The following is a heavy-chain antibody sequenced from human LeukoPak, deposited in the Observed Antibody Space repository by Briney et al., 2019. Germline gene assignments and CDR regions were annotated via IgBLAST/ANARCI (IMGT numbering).Heavy chain of an antibody. CDR3: ARTAHEADYDFWSGHYYYYYMDV. D-gene: IGHD3-3*01. Sequence: ASVKVSCKASGGTFSSYAISWVRQAPGQGLEWMGGIVPISGTANYAQKFQGRVTITTDESTSTAYMELSSLRSEDTAVYYCARTAHEADYDFWSGHYYYYYMDVWGKGTTVTVSS. CDR2: IVPISGTA. CDR1: GGTFSSYA. J-gene: IGHJ6*03. V-gene: IGHV1-69*05.